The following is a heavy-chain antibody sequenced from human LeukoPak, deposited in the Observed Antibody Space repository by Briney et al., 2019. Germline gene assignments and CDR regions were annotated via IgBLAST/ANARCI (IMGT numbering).Heavy chain of an antibody. V-gene: IGHV4-39*01. CDR2: IYYSGRT. CDR1: GGSISSSSYY. D-gene: IGHD2-21*01. J-gene: IGHJ6*02. CDR3: ARHSGGDSLRMDV. Sequence: SETLSLTCTVSGGSISSSSYYWGWIRQPPGKGLEWIGSIYYSGRTYYNPSLKSRVTISVDTSKNQFSLKLSSVTAADTPVYYCARHSGGDSLRMDVLGQGTTVTVSS.